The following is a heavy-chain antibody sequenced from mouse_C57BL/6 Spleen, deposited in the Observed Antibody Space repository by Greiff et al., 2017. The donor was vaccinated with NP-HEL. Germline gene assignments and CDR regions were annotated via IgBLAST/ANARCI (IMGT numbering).Heavy chain of an antibody. CDR1: GYTFTSYD. CDR2: IYPRDGST. Sequence: QVQLQQSGPELVKPGASVKLSCKASGYTFTSYDINWVKQRPGQGLEWIGWIYPRDGSTKYNEKFKGKAKLTVDPSSSTAYMELHSLTSEDSAVYFCAREGIITTVFPYYFDYWGQGTTLTVSS. D-gene: IGHD1-1*01. V-gene: IGHV1-85*01. CDR3: AREGIITTVFPYYFDY. J-gene: IGHJ2*01.